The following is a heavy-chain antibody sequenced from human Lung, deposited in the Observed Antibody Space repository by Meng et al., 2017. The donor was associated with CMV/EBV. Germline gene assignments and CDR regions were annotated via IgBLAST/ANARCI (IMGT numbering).Heavy chain of an antibody. V-gene: IGHV4-4*02. CDR3: ASFPPPGKQWLVTDY. Sequence: QVQVPESGPALVKPAGTLSLTCAVSGGSISSSNWWSWVRQPPGKGLEWIGEIYHSGSTNYNPSLKSRVTISVDKSKNQFSLKLSSVTAADTAVYYCASFPPPGKQWLVTDYWGQGTLVTVSS. J-gene: IGHJ4*02. CDR1: GGSISSSNW. D-gene: IGHD6-19*01. CDR2: IYHSGST.